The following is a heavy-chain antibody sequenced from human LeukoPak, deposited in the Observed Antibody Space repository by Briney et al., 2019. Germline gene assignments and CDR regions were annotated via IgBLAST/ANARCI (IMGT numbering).Heavy chain of an antibody. J-gene: IGHJ4*02. V-gene: IGHV4-30-4*08. CDR3: ARAAMATDPFDY. Sequence: SETLSLTCTVSGGSISSGDYYWSWIRQPPGKGLEWIGYIYYSGSTYYNPSLKSRVTISVDTSKNQFSLKLSSVTAADTAVYYCARAAMATDPFDYWGQGTLVTVSS. CDR1: GGSISSGDYY. D-gene: IGHD5-18*01. CDR2: IYYSGST.